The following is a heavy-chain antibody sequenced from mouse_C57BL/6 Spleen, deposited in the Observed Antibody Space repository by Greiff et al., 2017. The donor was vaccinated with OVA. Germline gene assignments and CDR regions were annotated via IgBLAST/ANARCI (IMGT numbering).Heavy chain of an antibody. V-gene: IGHV1-5*01. J-gene: IGHJ2*01. CDR2: IYPGNSDT. CDR3: TRRDYDEHYFDY. Sequence: EVQLQQSGTVLARPGASVKMSCKTSGYTFTSYWMHWVKQRPGQGLEWIGAIYPGNSDTSYNQKFKGKAKLTAVTSASTAYMELSSLTNEDSAVYYCTRRDYDEHYFDYWGQGTTLTVSS. CDR1: GYTFTSYW. D-gene: IGHD2-4*01.